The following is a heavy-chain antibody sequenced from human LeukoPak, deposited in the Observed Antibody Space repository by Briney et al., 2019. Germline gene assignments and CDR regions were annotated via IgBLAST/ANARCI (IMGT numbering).Heavy chain of an antibody. V-gene: IGHV1-18*01. CDR3: ARVFSFGDYIWGSYRYYFDY. Sequence: ASVKVSCKASGYSFTSFGISWVRQAPGQGLEWMGWISTYNANTNCAQKYQGRVTMTTDTSTSTAYMELRSLRSDDTAVYFCARVFSFGDYIWGSYRYYFDYWGQGTLVTVSS. CDR1: GYSFTSFG. CDR2: ISTYNANT. J-gene: IGHJ4*02. D-gene: IGHD3-16*02.